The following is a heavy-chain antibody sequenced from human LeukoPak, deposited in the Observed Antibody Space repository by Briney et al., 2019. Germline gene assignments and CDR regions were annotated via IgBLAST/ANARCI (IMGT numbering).Heavy chain of an antibody. V-gene: IGHV5-51*01. Sequence: GESLKISCKGSGYSFTSYWIGWVRQMPGKGLEWMGIIYPGDPDTRYSPSFQGQVTISADKSISTAYLQWSSLKASDTAMYYCATASGAYGSGSYGYYYYMDVWGKGTTVTVSS. J-gene: IGHJ6*03. D-gene: IGHD3-10*01. CDR3: ATASGAYGSGSYGYYYYMDV. CDR1: GYSFTSYW. CDR2: IYPGDPDT.